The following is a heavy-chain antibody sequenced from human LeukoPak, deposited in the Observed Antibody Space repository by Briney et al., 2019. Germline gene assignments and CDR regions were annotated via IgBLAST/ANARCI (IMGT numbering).Heavy chain of an antibody. D-gene: IGHD2-2*01. J-gene: IGHJ4*02. CDR3: AKAPGLLAAGDDDS. CDR1: GFTFSSYA. V-gene: IGHV3-30-3*01. Sequence: GGSLRLSCAAPGFTFSSYARHWVRQAPGKGLEWVAVISYDGSNKYYADSVKGRFTVSRDNSKNTLYLHLDSLRPDDSAIYYCAKAPGLLAAGDDDSWGQGTLVIVSA. CDR2: ISYDGSNK.